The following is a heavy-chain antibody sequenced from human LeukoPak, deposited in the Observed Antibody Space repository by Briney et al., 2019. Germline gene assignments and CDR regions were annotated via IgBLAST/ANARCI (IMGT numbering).Heavy chain of an antibody. CDR2: ISSSSSYI. V-gene: IGHV3-21*01. J-gene: IGHJ4*02. D-gene: IGHD3-22*01. CDR1: GFTFSSYS. CDR3: ARDLTGGYYDSSGYRPLDY. Sequence: GGSLRLSCAASGFTFSSYSTNWVRQAPGKGLEWVSSISSSSSYIYYADSVKGRFTISRGNAKNSLYLQMNSLRAEDTAVYYCARDLTGGYYDSSGYRPLDYWGQGTLVTVSS.